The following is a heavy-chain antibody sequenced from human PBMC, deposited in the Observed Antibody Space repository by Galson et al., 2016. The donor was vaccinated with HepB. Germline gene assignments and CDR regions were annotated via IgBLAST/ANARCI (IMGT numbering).Heavy chain of an antibody. Sequence: SLRLSCAASGFTFSSYTMSWVRQAPGRGLVWVSLISGSGGSTHYADSVTGRFTISRDNSKNTLYLQMNSLRAEDTAVYYCAKVVGRFGTGGDAFDIWGQGTMVTVSS. D-gene: IGHD3-10*01. CDR3: AKVVGRFGTGGDAFDI. CDR2: ISGSGGST. J-gene: IGHJ3*02. CDR1: GFTFSSYT. V-gene: IGHV3-23*01.